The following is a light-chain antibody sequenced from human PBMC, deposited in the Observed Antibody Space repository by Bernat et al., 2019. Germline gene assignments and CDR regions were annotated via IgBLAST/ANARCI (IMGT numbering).Light chain of an antibody. V-gene: IGLV1-51*01. CDR1: SSNIRGNY. CDR2: DNN. CDR3: ETWDSSLSGGSWV. J-gene: IGLJ3*02. Sequence: QSVLTQPSSVSAAPGQKVTISCSGSSSNIRGNYVSWYQQLPGTAPKLLIYDNNKRPSGIPDRFSGSKSGTSATLGITGLQTGDEADYYCETWDSSLSGGSWVFGGGTKLTVL.